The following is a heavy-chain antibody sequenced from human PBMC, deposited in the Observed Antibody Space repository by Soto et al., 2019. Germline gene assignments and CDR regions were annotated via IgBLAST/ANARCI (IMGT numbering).Heavy chain of an antibody. CDR2: IYCSGST. CDR1: GGSISSYY. D-gene: IGHD3-3*01. CDR3: AREIWSGYYRELDY. J-gene: IGHJ4*02. V-gene: IGHV4-59*12. Sequence: SETLSLTCTVSGGSISSYYWSWIRQPPGKGLEWIGYIYCSGSTNYNPSLKSRVTISVDTSKNQFSLKLSSVTAADTAVYYCAREIWSGYYRELDYWGQGTLVTVS.